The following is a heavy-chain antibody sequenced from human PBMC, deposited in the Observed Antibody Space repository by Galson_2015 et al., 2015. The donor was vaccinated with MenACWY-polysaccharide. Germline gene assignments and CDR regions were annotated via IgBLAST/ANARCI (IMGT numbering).Heavy chain of an antibody. D-gene: IGHD3-22*01. CDR3: ARGVIINSFFFDS. CDR2: VWYDGSYK. CDR1: GFSFSSYG. V-gene: IGHV3-33*01. J-gene: IGHJ4*02. Sequence: SLRLSCAASGFSFSSYGMHWVRQAPGKGPEWVAVVWYDGSYKYYGDSVKGRFTISRDNSKNTLYLQMNSLRAEDTAVYHSARGVIINSFFFDSWGQGTLVTVSS.